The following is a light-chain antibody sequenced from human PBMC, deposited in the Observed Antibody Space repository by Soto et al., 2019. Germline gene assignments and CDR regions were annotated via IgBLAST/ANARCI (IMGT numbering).Light chain of an antibody. CDR1: QSISSY. CDR2: AAS. Sequence: DIQMTQSPSSLSASVGDRVTITCRASQSISSYLNWYQQKPGKAPKPLIYAASSWQSGVPSRFSGSGSWTDFTLTISSLQPEDFATDYFRQSYSTPQTFGPGTKVDIK. CDR3: RQSYSTPQT. V-gene: IGKV1-39*01. J-gene: IGKJ3*01.